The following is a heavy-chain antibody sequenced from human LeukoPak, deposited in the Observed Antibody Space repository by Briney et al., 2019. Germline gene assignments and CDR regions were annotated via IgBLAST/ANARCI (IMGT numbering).Heavy chain of an antibody. CDR1: GFPFSSYA. CDR2: ITASSGGT. V-gene: IGHV3-23*01. Sequence: GGSLRLSCAASGFPFSSYAMSWVRQAPGRGLEWVSAITASSGGTYYADSVKGRFTISRDNSKNTLYLQINSLRAEDTAVYYCAKIRFYYDSSFDYWYFDLWGRGTLVTVSS. CDR3: AKIRFYYDSSFDYWYFDL. J-gene: IGHJ2*01. D-gene: IGHD3-22*01.